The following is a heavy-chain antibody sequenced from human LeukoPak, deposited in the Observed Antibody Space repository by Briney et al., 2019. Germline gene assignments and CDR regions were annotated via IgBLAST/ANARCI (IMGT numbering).Heavy chain of an antibody. CDR2: IYTSGST. CDR1: GGSISSGSYY. D-gene: IGHD3-16*01. CDR3: ARDVPGGRNDY. V-gene: IGHV4-61*02. Sequence: PSETLSLTCAVSGGSISSGSYYWSWIRQPAGKGLEWIGRIYTSGSTNYNPSLKSRVTISLDTSKNQFSLNINFVTAADTAVYYCARDVPGGRNDYWGQGTLVTVSS. J-gene: IGHJ4*02.